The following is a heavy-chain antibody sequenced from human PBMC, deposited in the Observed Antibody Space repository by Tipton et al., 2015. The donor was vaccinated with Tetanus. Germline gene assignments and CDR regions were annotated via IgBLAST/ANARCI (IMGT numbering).Heavy chain of an antibody. CDR3: ARDYDYDSSGYYRYWYFDL. CDR1: GYTFTGYY. J-gene: IGHJ2*01. V-gene: IGHV1-2*02. Sequence: QLVQSGAEVKKPGASVKVSCKASGYTFTGYYMHWVRQAPGQGLEWMGWINPNSGGTNYAQKFQGRVTMTRDTSISTAYMELSRLRSHDTAVYYCARDYDYDSSGYYRYWYFDLWGRSALVTVSS. D-gene: IGHD3-22*01. CDR2: INPNSGGT.